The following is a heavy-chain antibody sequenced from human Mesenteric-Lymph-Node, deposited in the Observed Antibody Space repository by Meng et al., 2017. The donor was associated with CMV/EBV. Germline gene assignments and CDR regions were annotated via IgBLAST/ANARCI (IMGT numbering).Heavy chain of an antibody. V-gene: IGHV3-11*04. D-gene: IGHD6-6*01. Sequence: GESLKISCAASGFTFSDYYMSWIRQAPGKGLEWVSYISSSRSTILYADSVKGRFTISRDNAKNSLYLQMNSLRAEDTAVYYCARDGGLYSSSPSDSWGQGTLVTVSS. CDR2: ISSSRSTI. CDR1: GFTFSDYY. J-gene: IGHJ4*02. CDR3: ARDGGLYSSSPSDS.